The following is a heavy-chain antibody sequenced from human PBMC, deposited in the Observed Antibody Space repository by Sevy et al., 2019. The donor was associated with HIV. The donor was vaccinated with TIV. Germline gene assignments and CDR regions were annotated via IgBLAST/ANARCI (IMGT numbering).Heavy chain of an antibody. D-gene: IGHD4-17*01. CDR1: GFTFSSYA. Sequence: GSLRLSCAASGFTFSSYAMSWVRQTPGKGLEWVSTISGSGVGTNYADSVKGRFTISRDNSKNTLYLQMNSLRAEDSAVYYCAKSTASYSGDYDYWGQGTLVTVSS. CDR3: AKSTASYSGDYDY. J-gene: IGHJ4*02. CDR2: ISGSGVGT. V-gene: IGHV3-23*01.